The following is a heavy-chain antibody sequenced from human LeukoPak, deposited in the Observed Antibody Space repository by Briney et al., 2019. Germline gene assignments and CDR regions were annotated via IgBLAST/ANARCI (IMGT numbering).Heavy chain of an antibody. V-gene: IGHV3-53*01. CDR1: GFTFRNNY. D-gene: IGHD6-13*01. Sequence: PGGSLRLSCAASGFTFRNNYMSWVRQAPGKGLEWVSVIFGDGGTSYADSVRGRFTISRDNSKNTLHLQMNSLRAEDTAVYYCSIRIAASDFDYWGQGTLVTVSS. J-gene: IGHJ4*02. CDR2: IFGDGGT. CDR3: SIRIAASDFDY.